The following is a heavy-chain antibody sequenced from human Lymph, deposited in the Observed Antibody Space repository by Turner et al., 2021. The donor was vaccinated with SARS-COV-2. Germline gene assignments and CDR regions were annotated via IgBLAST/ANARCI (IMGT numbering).Heavy chain of an antibody. CDR3: ARDLGSYGMDV. V-gene: IGHV3-53*02. Sequence: EGQLEETGGGLVQPGGSLRIPCAASGRIVSRNYMNWVRQAPGKGLEWVSVIYSGVTTYFADSVKGRFTISRDNSKNTLYLQMNSLRVEDTAVYYCARDLGSYGMDVWGQGTTVTVSS. J-gene: IGHJ6*02. CDR1: GRIVSRNY. CDR2: IYSGVTT. D-gene: IGHD3-10*01.